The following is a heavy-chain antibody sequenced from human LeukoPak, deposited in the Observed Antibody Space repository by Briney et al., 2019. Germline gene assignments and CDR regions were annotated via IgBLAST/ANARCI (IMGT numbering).Heavy chain of an antibody. J-gene: IGHJ4*02. V-gene: IGHV3-23*01. CDR1: GFTFNDHF. D-gene: IGHD3-10*01. CDR2: ISGSGTTT. Sequence: GGSLRLSCAASGFTFNDHFMAWVRQAPGRGLEWLSTISGSGTTTYYVDSVKGRFTVSRDNSKNTLYLQMSSLRAGDTAVYYCAKAGHCGSGSYYSDYWGRGTLVTVSP. CDR3: AKAGHCGSGSYYSDY.